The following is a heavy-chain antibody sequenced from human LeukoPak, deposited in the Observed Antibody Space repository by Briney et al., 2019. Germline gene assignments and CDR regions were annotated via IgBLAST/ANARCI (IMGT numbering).Heavy chain of an antibody. D-gene: IGHD3-10*01. CDR1: GGSFSGYY. V-gene: IGHV4-34*01. CDR2: INHSVST. CDR3: ARVRYGSGSYYNQVTLYYFDY. J-gene: IGHJ4*01. Sequence: SETLSLTCAVYGGSFSGYYWSWIRQPPGKGLEWIGEINHSVSTNYNPSLKSRVTISVDTSKSQFSLKLSSVTAADTAVYYCARVRYGSGSYYNQVTLYYFDYWGLGTLVTVSS.